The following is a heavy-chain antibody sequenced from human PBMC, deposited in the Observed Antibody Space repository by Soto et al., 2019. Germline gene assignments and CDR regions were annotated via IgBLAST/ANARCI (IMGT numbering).Heavy chain of an antibody. CDR2: INPTSGGT. CDR1: GYTFTGNY. V-gene: IGHV1-2*02. Sequence: ASVKVSCKASGYTFTGNYLHWVRQAPGQGLEWMALINPTSGGTDYAQKFQGRVTMTWDTSISTAYLELSRLTSDDTAIYYCARGYCSSIGCSHYFDYWGQGTLVTVSS. J-gene: IGHJ4*02. D-gene: IGHD2-2*01. CDR3: ARGYCSSIGCSHYFDY.